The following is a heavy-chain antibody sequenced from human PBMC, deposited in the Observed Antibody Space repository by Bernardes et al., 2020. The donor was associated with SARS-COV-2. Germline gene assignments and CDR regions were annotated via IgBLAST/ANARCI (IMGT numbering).Heavy chain of an antibody. J-gene: IGHJ5*02. D-gene: IGHD1-26*01. CDR3: ARHVEGDWFDP. CDR2: TYPGYSDT. CDR1: GYLFTNYW. Sequence: GPLNISWKAPGYLFTNYWFAWVLQMPGQGLEWMGVTYPGYSDTRYSPSFQRQVTIPADKSITTAYLQWNSLKASDTATYYCARHVEGDWFDPWGQGTLVTVSS. V-gene: IGHV5-51*01.